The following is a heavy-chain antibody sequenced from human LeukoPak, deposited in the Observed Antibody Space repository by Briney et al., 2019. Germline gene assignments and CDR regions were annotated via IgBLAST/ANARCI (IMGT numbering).Heavy chain of an antibody. CDR1: GYTFTSYG. CDR3: ARAEEAIAVAGTYFDY. J-gene: IGHJ4*02. Sequence: ASVKVSCKASGYTFTSYGISWVRQAPGQGLEWMGWISAYNGNTNYAQKLQGRVTMTTDTSTSIAYMELRSLRSDDTAVYYCARAEEAIAVAGTYFDYWGQGTLVTVSS. D-gene: IGHD6-19*01. CDR2: ISAYNGNT. V-gene: IGHV1-18*01.